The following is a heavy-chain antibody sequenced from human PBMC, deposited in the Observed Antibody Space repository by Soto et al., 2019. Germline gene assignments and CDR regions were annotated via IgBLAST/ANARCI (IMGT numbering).Heavy chain of an antibody. V-gene: IGHV1-18*01. D-gene: IGHD6-13*01. CDR2: ISAYNGNT. J-gene: IGHJ3*02. CDR1: GGTFSSYG. CDR3: ARESPAERDAFDI. Sequence: ASVKVSCTASGGTFSSYGISWVRQAPGQGLEWMGWISAYNGNTNYAQKLQGRVTMTTDTSTSTAYMELRSLRSDDTAVYYCARESPAERDAFDIWGQGTMVTVSS.